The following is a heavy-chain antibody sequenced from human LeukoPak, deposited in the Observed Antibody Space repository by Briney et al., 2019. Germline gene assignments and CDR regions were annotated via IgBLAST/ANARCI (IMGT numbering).Heavy chain of an antibody. J-gene: IGHJ4*02. V-gene: IGHV4-59*12. CDR1: GGSISSYY. CDR2: IYYSGST. D-gene: IGHD5-24*01. CDR3: ARGVMATILTPFDY. Sequence: TSETLSLTCTVSGGSISSYYWSWLRQPPGKGLEWIGYIYYSGSTNYNPSLKSRVTISVDTSKNQFSLKLSSVTAADTAVYYCARGVMATILTPFDYWGQGTLVTVSS.